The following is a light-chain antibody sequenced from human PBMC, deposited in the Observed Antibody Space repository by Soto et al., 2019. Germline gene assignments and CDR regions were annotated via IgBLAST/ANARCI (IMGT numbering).Light chain of an antibody. J-gene: IGKJ2*01. CDR1: QSVSTNY. V-gene: IGKV3-20*01. Sequence: EIVLTQSPGTLSLSPGERATLSCRASQSVSTNYLAWYQHQPGQTPRLLIYAASSRATGIPDRFSGSGSGIDFTLTISRLEPEDFAMYYCQQYSNSPHTFGQGTNLEIK. CDR2: AAS. CDR3: QQYSNSPHT.